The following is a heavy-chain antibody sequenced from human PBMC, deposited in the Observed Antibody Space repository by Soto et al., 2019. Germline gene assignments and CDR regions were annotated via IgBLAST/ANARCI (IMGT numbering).Heavy chain of an antibody. Sequence: EVQLLESGGDLVQPGGSLSLSCAASGFTVSSYAMSWVRQAPGKGLEWVSGISGGGDSTYYADSVKGRFTISRANSKNPLYLQMNRLRVEDTAVYYCAKDRRGSNWGQGTLVTVSS. CDR1: GFTVSSYA. CDR3: AKDRRGSN. J-gene: IGHJ4*02. V-gene: IGHV3-23*01. CDR2: ISGGGDST.